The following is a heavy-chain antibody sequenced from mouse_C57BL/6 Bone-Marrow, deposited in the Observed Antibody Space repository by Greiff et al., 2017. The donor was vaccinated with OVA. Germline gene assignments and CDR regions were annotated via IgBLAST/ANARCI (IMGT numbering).Heavy chain of an antibody. CDR1: GFTFTDYY. D-gene: IGHD1-1*01. CDR2: VYPYNGGT. CDR3: ARSSTCRSYHYWYFDV. Sequence: EVKLQQSGPVLVKPGPSVKISCKASGFTFTDYYMHWVKQSHGKSLEWIGLVYPYNGGTSYNQKFKGKATLTVDTSSSTAYMELNSLTSEDSAVYYCARSSTCRSYHYWYFDVWGTGTTVTVSS. J-gene: IGHJ1*03. V-gene: IGHV1-36*01.